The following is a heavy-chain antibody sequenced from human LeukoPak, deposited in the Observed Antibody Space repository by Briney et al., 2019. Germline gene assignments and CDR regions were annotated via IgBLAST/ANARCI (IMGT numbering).Heavy chain of an antibody. CDR1: GDSISSSY. Sequence: SEALSLTCTVSGDSISSSYWSWIRQPPGKGLEWIGYISYSGSTSSNPSLRRRVTISVDTSKNQFSLRLTSVTAADTAMYYCARGGQLNWFDPWGQGTLVTVSS. CDR3: ARGGQLNWFDP. V-gene: IGHV4-59*01. D-gene: IGHD5-18*01. J-gene: IGHJ5*02. CDR2: ISYSGST.